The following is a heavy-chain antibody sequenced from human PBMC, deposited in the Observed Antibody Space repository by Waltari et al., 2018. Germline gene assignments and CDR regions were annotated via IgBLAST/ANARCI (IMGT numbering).Heavy chain of an antibody. CDR2: RKQDGSEK. Sequence: EVQLVESGGGLVQPGGSLRLSCAASGFTFSSYWMSWVRQAPGKGLEWVANRKQDGSEKYYVDSVKGRFTISRDNAKNSLYLQMNSLRAEDTAVYYCARESRSVTTDYWGQGTLVTVSS. D-gene: IGHD4-17*01. CDR1: GFTFSSYW. V-gene: IGHV3-7*01. J-gene: IGHJ4*02. CDR3: ARESRSVTTDY.